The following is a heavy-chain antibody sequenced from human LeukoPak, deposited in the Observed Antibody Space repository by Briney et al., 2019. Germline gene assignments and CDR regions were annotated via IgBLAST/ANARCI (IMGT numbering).Heavy chain of an antibody. CDR2: IYHSGST. D-gene: IGHD3-22*01. CDR1: GGSISSGGYS. J-gene: IGHJ3*02. CDR3: ARYSSGYHDAFDI. Sequence: PSETLSLTCAVSGGSISSGGYSWSWIRQPPGKGLEWIGYIYHSGSTYYNPSLKSRVTISVDGSKNQFSLKLSSVTAADTAVYYCARYSSGYHDAFDIWGQGTMVTVSS. V-gene: IGHV4-30-2*01.